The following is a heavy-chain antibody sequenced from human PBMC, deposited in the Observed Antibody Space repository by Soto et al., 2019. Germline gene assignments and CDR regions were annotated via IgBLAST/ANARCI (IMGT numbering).Heavy chain of an antibody. V-gene: IGHV3-48*02. J-gene: IGHJ4*02. CDR3: ARGRTDYAYFES. CDR1: GIAFNSHT. Sequence: GGFLRLSCVASGIAFNSHTMYWVRQPPGKGLEWVSYISTSGSTTNYADSVRGRFTISRDNARNSLSLQMNGLRDEDTAVYYCARGRTDYAYFESWGQGTLVTVS. CDR2: ISTSGSTT. D-gene: IGHD3-16*01.